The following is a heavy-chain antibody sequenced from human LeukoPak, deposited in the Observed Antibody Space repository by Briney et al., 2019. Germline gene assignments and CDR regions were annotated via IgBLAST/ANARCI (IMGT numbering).Heavy chain of an antibody. CDR1: GFTFSSYA. J-gene: IGHJ4*02. V-gene: IGHV3-23*01. CDR2: ISGSGGST. Sequence: GGSLRLSCAASGFTFSSYAMSWVRQAPGKGLEWVSAISGSGGSTYYADSVKGRFTISRDNSKNTLYLQMNSLRAEDTAVYYCAKGRGGYPKKYYFDYWGQGTLVTVSS. CDR3: AKGRGGYPKKYYFDY. D-gene: IGHD5-24*01.